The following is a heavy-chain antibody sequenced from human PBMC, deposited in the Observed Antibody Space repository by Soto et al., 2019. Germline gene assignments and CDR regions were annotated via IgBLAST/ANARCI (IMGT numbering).Heavy chain of an antibody. CDR1: VGSITSNW. D-gene: IGHD3-9*01. J-gene: IGHJ5*02. CDR2: IYHNGRF. V-gene: IGHV4-4*02. CDR3: GRNDWYRFDT. Sequence: QVQLQESGPGLVNHSGTLSLTCSVSVGSITSNWWSWVRQPPGKGLEWIGEIYHNGRFNYNPSLSSRLTISIDKSKNHLSLTLTSVTAADTAVHYCGRNDWYRFDTWGPGTLVTGSS.